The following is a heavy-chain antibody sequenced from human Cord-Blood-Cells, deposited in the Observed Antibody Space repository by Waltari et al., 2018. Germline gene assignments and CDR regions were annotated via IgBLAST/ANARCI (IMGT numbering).Heavy chain of an antibody. D-gene: IGHD6-13*01. V-gene: IGHV3-13*01. CDR1: GFTFSSYD. CDR3: ARSLAAGNRLGPYYYGMDV. J-gene: IGHJ6*02. Sequence: EVQLVESGGGLVQPGGSLRLSCAASGFTFSSYDMHWVRQATGKGLEWVSAIGTAGDKYYPGSVEGPFTISRENAKNSLYLQMNSLRAGDTAVYYCARSLAAGNRLGPYYYGMDVWGQGTTVTVSS. CDR2: IGTAGDK.